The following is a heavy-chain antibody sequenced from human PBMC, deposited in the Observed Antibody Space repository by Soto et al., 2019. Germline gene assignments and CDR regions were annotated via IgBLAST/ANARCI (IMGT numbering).Heavy chain of an antibody. V-gene: IGHV4-34*01. J-gene: IGHJ4*02. CDR1: GGSFSVHY. CDR3: ARTTYYVETSGYSPFDY. Sequence: SETLSLTCVVSGGSFSVHYWSWIRQPPGKGLEWIGEINHSGRTNYKPALKGRITMSVDTSKNQFSLKLRSMTAGDTAVYYCARTTYYVETSGYSPFDYWGQGTPVTVSS. CDR2: INHSGRT. D-gene: IGHD3-22*01.